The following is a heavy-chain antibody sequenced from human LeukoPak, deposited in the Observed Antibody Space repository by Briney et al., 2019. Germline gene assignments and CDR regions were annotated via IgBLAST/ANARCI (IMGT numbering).Heavy chain of an antibody. V-gene: IGHV4-39*07. J-gene: IGHJ5*01. CDR3: ARDISISWFYS. D-gene: IGHD3-3*02. Sequence: SETLSLTCTDSGASIRSDSNYWAWVRQPPGKGLQWIGSIYHTGSTFYNPSLMIRVSISIDSSKNQFSLKLSSVTVADTALYYCARDISISWFYSWGQGTLVSVSS. CDR1: GASIRSDSNY. CDR2: IYHTGST.